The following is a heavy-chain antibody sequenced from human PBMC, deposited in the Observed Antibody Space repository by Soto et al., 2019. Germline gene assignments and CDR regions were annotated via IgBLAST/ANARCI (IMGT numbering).Heavy chain of an antibody. V-gene: IGHV3-7*01. CDR1: GFTFSHYW. J-gene: IGHJ6*02. CDR3: ARSIVVLTHYYYGMDV. D-gene: IGHD1-26*01. Sequence: GGSLRLSCAASGFTFSHYWMSWVRQAPGKGLEWVANIKQDGGQIYYVDYVKGRFTNSRDNAKISLYLQMNSLRAEDTVVYYCARSIVVLTHYYYGMDVWGQGTTVTVSS. CDR2: IKQDGGQI.